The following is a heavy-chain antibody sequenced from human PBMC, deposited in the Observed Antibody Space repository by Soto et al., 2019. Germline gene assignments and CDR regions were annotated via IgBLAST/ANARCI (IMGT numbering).Heavy chain of an antibody. CDR1: GFSLSTSGMR. J-gene: IGHJ5*02. CDR2: IDWDDDK. D-gene: IGHD3-10*01. Sequence: GRTRVNATQTLTLTCTFSGFSLSTSGMRVSWIRQPPGKALEWLARIDWDDDKFYSTSLKTRLTISKDTSKNQVVLTMTNMHPVDTSTYYCARIRCFGPFDPWGQGTLVTVSS. V-gene: IGHV2-70*04. CDR3: ARIRCFGPFDP.